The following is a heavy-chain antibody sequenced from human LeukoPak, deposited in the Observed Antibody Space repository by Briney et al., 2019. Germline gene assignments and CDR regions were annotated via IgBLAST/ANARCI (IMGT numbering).Heavy chain of an antibody. CDR1: SGSISSNSYY. CDR3: ARAIVGASNWFDP. CDR2: IYYSGST. Sequence: SETLSLTCTVSSGSISSNSYYWGWVRQPPGKGLEWFGSIYYSGSTYYNPSLKSRVTISVDTSKNQFSLKLSSVTAADTAVYYCARAIVGASNWFDPWGQGTLVTVSS. J-gene: IGHJ5*02. D-gene: IGHD3-22*01. V-gene: IGHV4-39*07.